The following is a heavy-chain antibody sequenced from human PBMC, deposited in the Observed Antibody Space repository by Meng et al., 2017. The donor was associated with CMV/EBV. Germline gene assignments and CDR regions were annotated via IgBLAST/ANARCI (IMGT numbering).Heavy chain of an antibody. D-gene: IGHD1-26*01. V-gene: IGHV3-11*01. J-gene: IGHJ4*02. Sequence: GESLKIFCAASGFAFSDYYMSWIRQAPGKGLEWVSYISSSGSTIYYADSVKGRFTISRDNAKNSLYLQMDSLRAEDTAVYYCARDPGSYSAYFDYWGQGTLVTVSS. CDR2: ISSSGSTI. CDR3: ARDPGSYSAYFDY. CDR1: GFAFSDYY.